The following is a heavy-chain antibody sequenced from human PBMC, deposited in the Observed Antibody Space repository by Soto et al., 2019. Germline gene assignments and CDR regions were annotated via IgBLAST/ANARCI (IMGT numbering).Heavy chain of an antibody. CDR3: TRNHDS. CDR1: GGSISSGGYS. V-gene: IGHV4-30-2*01. J-gene: IGHJ4*02. Sequence: SETLSLTCAVSGGSISSGGYSWSWIRQPPGKGLEWIGYMYHSGSTYYNPSLKSRVTISVDTSKNQFSLKLSSVTAADTAVYYCTRNHDSWGRGPLVTVSS. CDR2: MYHSGST.